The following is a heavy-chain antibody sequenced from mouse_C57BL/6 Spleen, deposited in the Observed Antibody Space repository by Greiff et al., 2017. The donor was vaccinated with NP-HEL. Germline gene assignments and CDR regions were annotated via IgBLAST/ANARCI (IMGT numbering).Heavy chain of an antibody. D-gene: IGHD4-1*01. Sequence: VQRVESGAELAKPGASVKLSCKASGYTFTSYWMHWVKQRPGQGLEWIGYINPSSGYTKYNQKFKDKATLTADKSSSTAYMQLSSLTYEDSAVYYCARYPDWDGFAYWGQGTLVTVSA. V-gene: IGHV1-7*01. CDR1: GYTFTSYW. CDR2: INPSSGYT. J-gene: IGHJ3*01. CDR3: ARYPDWDGFAY.